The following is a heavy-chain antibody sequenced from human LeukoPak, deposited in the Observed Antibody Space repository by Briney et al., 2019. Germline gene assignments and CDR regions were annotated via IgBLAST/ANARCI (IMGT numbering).Heavy chain of an antibody. V-gene: IGHV3-23*01. Sequence: GGSLRLSCAASGFTFSTYAMSWVRQAPGKGLEWVSGTGASGITTHYAGSVKGRFSISRDNSKNTLYLQMNSLRADDTAVYYCAKDRHSTSLCFFDYWGQGTLVTVSS. CDR3: AKDRHSTSLCFFDY. J-gene: IGHJ4*02. CDR2: TGASGITT. CDR1: GFTFSTYA. D-gene: IGHD6-13*01.